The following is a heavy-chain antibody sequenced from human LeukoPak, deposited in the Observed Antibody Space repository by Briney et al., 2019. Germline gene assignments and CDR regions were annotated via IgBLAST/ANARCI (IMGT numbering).Heavy chain of an antibody. V-gene: IGHV3-48*01. Sequence: GGSLRLSCAASGFTFSSYEMNWVRQAPGKGLEWVSYISGNSNSIYYADSVKGRFTISRDNAKNSLYLQMNSLRAEDTAVYYCARDRTAADGYYYYYMDVWGKGTTVTVSS. D-gene: IGHD6-13*01. CDR2: ISGNSNSI. CDR1: GFTFSSYE. CDR3: ARDRTAADGYYYYYMDV. J-gene: IGHJ6*03.